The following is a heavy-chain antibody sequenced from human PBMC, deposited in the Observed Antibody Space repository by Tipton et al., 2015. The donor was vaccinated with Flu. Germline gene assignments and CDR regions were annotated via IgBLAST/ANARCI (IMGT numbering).Heavy chain of an antibody. CDR3: ARDASTRPHDYGDHAVGY. CDR2: IYNDGSKA. CDR1: GFTFSNFW. J-gene: IGHJ4*02. Sequence: SLRLSCVASGFTFSNFWMHWVRQIPGKGLEWVARIYNDGSKANYADSVKGRFTMSRDNAKNTMYLEMNGLRAEDTAVYYCARDASTRPHDYGDHAVGYWGQGTLVTVSS. D-gene: IGHD4-17*01. V-gene: IGHV3-74*01.